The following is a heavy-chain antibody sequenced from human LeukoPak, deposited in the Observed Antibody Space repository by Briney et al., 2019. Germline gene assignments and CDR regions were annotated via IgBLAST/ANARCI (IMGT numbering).Heavy chain of an antibody. CDR3: ARGGCYGAEPLDY. CDR2: IYHSGST. V-gene: IGHV4-4*02. Sequence: SETLSLTCAVSGGSISSTNWWSWVRQPPGKGLEWIGEIYHSGSTNYHPSLKSRVTISVDKSKNQFSLKLSSVTAADTAVYYCARGGCYGAEPLDYWGQGALVTVSS. J-gene: IGHJ4*02. D-gene: IGHD4/OR15-4a*01. CDR1: GGSISSTNW.